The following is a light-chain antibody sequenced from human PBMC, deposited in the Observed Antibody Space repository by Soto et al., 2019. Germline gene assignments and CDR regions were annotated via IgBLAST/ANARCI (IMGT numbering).Light chain of an antibody. J-gene: IGLJ3*02. CDR1: SSDAGNYNF. CDR2: EDS. CDR3: CSYAGSSTFWV. Sequence: QSALTQPAAVSGSPGQSITISCTGTSSDAGNYNFVSWYQQHPGKAPKVIIYEDSTRPSGVSNRISGSESGNTASLIISGLQSEDEADYYCCSYAGSSTFWVFGGGTKLTVL. V-gene: IGLV2-23*01.